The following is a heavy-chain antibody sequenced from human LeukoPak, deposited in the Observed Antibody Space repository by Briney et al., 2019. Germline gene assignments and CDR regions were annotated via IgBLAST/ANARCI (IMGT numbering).Heavy chain of an antibody. J-gene: IGHJ4*02. CDR3: AVRARRGVYGDLRGGY. Sequence: SETLSLTCTVSGGSISSGSYYWSWIRQPAGKGLEWIGRIYTSGSTNYNPSLKSRVTISVDTSKNQFSLKLSSVTAADTAVYYCAVRARRGVYGDLRGGYWGQGTLVTVSS. CDR1: GGSISSGSYY. V-gene: IGHV4-61*02. D-gene: IGHD4-17*01. CDR2: IYTSGST.